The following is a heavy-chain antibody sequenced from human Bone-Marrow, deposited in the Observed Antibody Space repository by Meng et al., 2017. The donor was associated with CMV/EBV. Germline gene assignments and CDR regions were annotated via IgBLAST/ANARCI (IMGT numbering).Heavy chain of an antibody. V-gene: IGHV4-59*08. CDR1: GGSISNYY. CDR2: IYDSGST. J-gene: IGHJ1*01. Sequence: SETLSLTCTVSGGSISNYYWNWIRQPPGKGLEWIGYIYDSGSTNYNPSLKSRVTISVDTSKNQFSLKLSSVTAADTAVYYCARVDEYFQHWGQGTLVTVSS. CDR3: ARVDEYFQH.